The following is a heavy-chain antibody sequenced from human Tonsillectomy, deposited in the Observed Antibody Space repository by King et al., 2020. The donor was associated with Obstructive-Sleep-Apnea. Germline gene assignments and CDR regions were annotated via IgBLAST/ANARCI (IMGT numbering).Heavy chain of an antibody. V-gene: IGHV4-59*08. Sequence: VQLQESGPGLVKTSETLSLTCTVSGGSISSYYWSWIRQPPGTGLEWIGYIYNSETTKYNPSLKSRVTISVDTSKNQFSLKLSSVTAADTAVYYCARHSRPTGIAGYWGQGTLVTVSS. CDR2: IYNSETT. J-gene: IGHJ4*02. CDR1: GGSISSYY. D-gene: IGHD1-1*01. CDR3: ARHSRPTGIAGY.